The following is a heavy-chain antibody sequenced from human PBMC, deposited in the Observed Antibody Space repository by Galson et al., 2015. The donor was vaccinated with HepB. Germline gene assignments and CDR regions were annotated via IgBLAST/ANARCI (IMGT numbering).Heavy chain of an antibody. CDR2: INHSGST. CDR1: GGSFSGYY. J-gene: IGHJ3*02. CDR3: ARIRLRTVVPADAFDI. V-gene: IGHV4-34*01. D-gene: IGHD2-2*01. Sequence: ETLSLTCAVYGGSFSGYYWSWIRQPPGKGLEWIGEINHSGSTNYNPSLKGRVTISVDTSKNQFSLKLSSVTAADTAVYYCARIRLRTVVPADAFDIWGQGTMVTVSS.